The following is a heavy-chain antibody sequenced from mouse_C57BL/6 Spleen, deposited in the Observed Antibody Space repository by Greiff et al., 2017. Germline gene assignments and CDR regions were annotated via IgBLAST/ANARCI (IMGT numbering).Heavy chain of an antibody. CDR1: GYTFTSYW. D-gene: IGHD1-1*01. J-gene: IGHJ1*03. Sequence: QVQLQQPGAELVQPGASVKVSCKASGYTFTSYWMHWVQQGPGQGLEWIGRIHPSDSDTNSNQKFKGKDTLTVDKSSSTAYMQLSSLTSEDSAVYYWANGAVVATYWCVGDWGTGTTVTVSS. CDR2: IHPSDSDT. V-gene: IGHV1-74*01. CDR3: ANGAVVATYWCVGD.